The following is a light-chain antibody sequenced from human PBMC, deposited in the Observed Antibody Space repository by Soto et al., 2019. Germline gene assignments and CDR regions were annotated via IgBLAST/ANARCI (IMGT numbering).Light chain of an antibody. V-gene: IGLV2-14*03. CDR2: DVS. CDR1: SSDVGIYNY. J-gene: IGLJ1*01. CDR3: GSYTTSSTYV. Sequence: QSVLTQPASVSGSPGQSITISCTGTSSDVGIYNYVSWYQQHPGKAPKLMIYDVSNRPSGVSNRFSGSKSGSTAFLIISGLQAEDEADYHCGSYTTSSTYVFGSGTKVTVL.